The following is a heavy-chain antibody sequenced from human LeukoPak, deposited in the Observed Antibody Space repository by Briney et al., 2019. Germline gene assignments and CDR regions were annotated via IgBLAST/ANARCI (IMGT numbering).Heavy chain of an antibody. D-gene: IGHD3-10*01. V-gene: IGHV3-48*01. CDR2: ISSSSSTI. CDR3: ARLLKRRLNPVDPYGSGSYMFYYYYYMDV. Sequence: GGSLRLSCAASGFTFSSYSMNWVRQAPGKGLEWVSYISSSSSTIYYADSVKGRFTISRDNAKNSLYLQMNSLRAEDTAVYYCARLLKRRLNPVDPYGSGSYMFYYYYYMDVWGKGTTVTISS. CDR1: GFTFSSYS. J-gene: IGHJ6*03.